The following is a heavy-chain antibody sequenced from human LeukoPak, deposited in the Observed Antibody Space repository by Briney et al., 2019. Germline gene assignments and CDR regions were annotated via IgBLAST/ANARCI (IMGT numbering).Heavy chain of an antibody. Sequence: SVKVSCKASGFTFTSSAMQWVRQARGQRLEWIGWIVVGSGNTNYAQKSQERVTITRDMSTSTAYMELSSLRSEDTAVYYCAADSLYCSSTSCYEYGMDVWGQGTTVTVSS. J-gene: IGHJ6*02. CDR3: AADSLYCSSTSCYEYGMDV. V-gene: IGHV1-58*02. D-gene: IGHD2-2*01. CDR2: IVVGSGNT. CDR1: GFTFTSSA.